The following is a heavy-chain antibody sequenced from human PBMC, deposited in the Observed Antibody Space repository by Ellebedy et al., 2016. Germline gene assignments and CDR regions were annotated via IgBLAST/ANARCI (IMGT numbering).Heavy chain of an antibody. D-gene: IGHD2/OR15-2a*01. CDR2: INPSGGST. CDR1: GYTFTSYY. Sequence: ASVKVSXKASGYTFTSYYMHWVRQAPGQGLEWMGIINPSGGSTSYAQKFQGRVTMTRDTSTSTVYMELSSLRSEDTAVYYCARSFVAGPYYYYMDVWGKGTTVTVSS. J-gene: IGHJ6*03. CDR3: ARSFVAGPYYYYMDV. V-gene: IGHV1-46*03.